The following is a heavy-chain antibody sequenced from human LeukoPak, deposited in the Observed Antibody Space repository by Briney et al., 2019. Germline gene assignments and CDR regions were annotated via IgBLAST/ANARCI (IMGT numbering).Heavy chain of an antibody. CDR2: ISYDGSNK. CDR3: AKDNDFWSGLFDY. V-gene: IGHV3-30*18. Sequence: GGSLRLSCAASGFTFSSYGMHWVRQAPGKGLEWVAVISYDGSNKYYADSVKGRFTISRDNSKNTLYLQMNSLRAEDTAVYYCAKDNDFWSGLFDYWGQGTLVTVSS. D-gene: IGHD3-3*01. CDR1: GFTFSSYG. J-gene: IGHJ4*02.